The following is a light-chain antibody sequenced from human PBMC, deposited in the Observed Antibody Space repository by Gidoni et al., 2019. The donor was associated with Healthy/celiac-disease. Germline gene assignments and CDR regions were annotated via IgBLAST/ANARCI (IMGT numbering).Light chain of an antibody. CDR1: QSISSY. CDR2: AAS. Sequence: TITCRASQSISSYLNWYQQKPGKAPKLLIYAASSLQSGVPSRFSGRGSGTDFTLTISRLQPEDFATYYCQQSYSTPHTFGQXTKLEIK. CDR3: QQSYSTPHT. J-gene: IGKJ2*01. V-gene: IGKV1-39*01.